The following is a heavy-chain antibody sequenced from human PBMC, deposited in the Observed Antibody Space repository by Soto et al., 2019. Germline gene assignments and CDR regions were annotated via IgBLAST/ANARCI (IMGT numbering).Heavy chain of an antibody. J-gene: IGHJ2*01. CDR2: IYYTGST. Sequence: QVQLQESGPGLVKPSETLSLTCTVSGGSISSYFWSWIRQPPGKGLEWIGYIYYTGSTNYNPSLKSRVTISVDTSMNQFSLQLSSVTAADTAVYYCANFNWYFALWGRGTLVTVSS. V-gene: IGHV4-59*01. CDR1: GGSISSYF. CDR3: ANFNWYFAL.